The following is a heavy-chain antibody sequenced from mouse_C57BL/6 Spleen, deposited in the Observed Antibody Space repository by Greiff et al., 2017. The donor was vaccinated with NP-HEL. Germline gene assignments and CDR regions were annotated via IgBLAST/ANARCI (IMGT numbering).Heavy chain of an antibody. Sequence: VQLQQSGAELVRPGASVTLSCKASGYTFTDYEMHWVKQTPVHGLEWIGAIDPETGGTAYNQKFKGKAILTADKSSSTAYMELRSLTSEDSAVYDCARWGNYVDWYFEDWGTGTTVTVSS. CDR2: IDPETGGT. J-gene: IGHJ1*03. CDR3: ARWGNYVDWYFED. CDR1: GYTFTDYE. D-gene: IGHD2-1*01. V-gene: IGHV1-15*01.